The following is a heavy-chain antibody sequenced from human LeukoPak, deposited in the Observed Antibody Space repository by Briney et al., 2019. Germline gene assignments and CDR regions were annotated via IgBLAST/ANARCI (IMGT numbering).Heavy chain of an antibody. D-gene: IGHD3-22*01. V-gene: IGHV3-30-3*01. Sequence: GGSLRLSCAASGFTFSSYAMHWVRQAPGKGLEWVAVISYDGSNKYYADSVKCRFTISRDNSKNTLYLQMNSLRAEDTAVYYCARDWGYDSSGYYPRSFDYWGQGTLVTVSS. CDR1: GFTFSSYA. CDR3: ARDWGYDSSGYYPRSFDY. J-gene: IGHJ4*02. CDR2: ISYDGSNK.